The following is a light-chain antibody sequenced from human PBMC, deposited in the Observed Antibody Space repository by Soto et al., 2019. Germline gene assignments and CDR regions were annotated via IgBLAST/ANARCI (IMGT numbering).Light chain of an antibody. Sequence: DIQMTQSPSSLSASVGDRVHITCSGSQAIGSWLAWYQQKPGKAPTSLIYDASNLQTEVPSRFSGSGSGTDFTLTISGLQPEDSATYYCQQYNSYPLTFGGGTMVEIK. CDR2: DAS. V-gene: IGKV1D-16*01. CDR3: QQYNSYPLT. CDR1: QAIGSW. J-gene: IGKJ4*01.